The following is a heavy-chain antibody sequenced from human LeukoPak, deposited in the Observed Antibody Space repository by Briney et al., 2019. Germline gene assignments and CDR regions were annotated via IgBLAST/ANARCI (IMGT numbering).Heavy chain of an antibody. CDR3: ARGPLWFRELHNWFDP. CDR1: GGTFSSYA. J-gene: IGHJ5*02. D-gene: IGHD3-10*01. V-gene: IGHV1-69*01. Sequence: GSSVKVSCKASGGTFSSYAISWVRQAPGQELEWMGGIIPIFGTANYAQKFQGRVTITADESTSTAYMELSSLRSEDTAVYYCARGPLWFRELHNWFDPWGQGTLVTVSS. CDR2: IIPIFGTA.